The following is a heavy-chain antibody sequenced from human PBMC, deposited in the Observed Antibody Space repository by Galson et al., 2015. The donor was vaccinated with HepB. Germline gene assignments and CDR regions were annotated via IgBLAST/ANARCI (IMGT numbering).Heavy chain of an antibody. CDR3: ARDFYSGSYLSAYTLYYGMDV. CDR2: ISSSSSTI. V-gene: IGHV3-48*01. CDR1: GFTFSSYS. J-gene: IGHJ6*02. Sequence: SLRLSCAASGFTFSSYSMNWVRQAPGKGLEWVSYISSSSSTIYYADSVKGRFTISRDNAKNSLYLQMNSLRAEDTAVYYCARDFYSGSYLSAYTLYYGMDVWGQGTTVTVSS. D-gene: IGHD1-26*01.